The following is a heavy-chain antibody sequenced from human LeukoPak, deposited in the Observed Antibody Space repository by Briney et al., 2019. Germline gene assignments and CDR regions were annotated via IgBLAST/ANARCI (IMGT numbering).Heavy chain of an antibody. CDR3: ARGGGLDV. Sequence: GSLRLSCAASGFTFSSYSMNWVRQAPGKGLEWVSSISSSSSYIYYADSVKGRFTISRDNAKNSLYPQMSNLRAEDTAVYFCARGGGLDVWGQGATVTVSS. J-gene: IGHJ6*02. V-gene: IGHV3-21*04. D-gene: IGHD3-16*01. CDR2: ISSSSSYI. CDR1: GFTFSSYS.